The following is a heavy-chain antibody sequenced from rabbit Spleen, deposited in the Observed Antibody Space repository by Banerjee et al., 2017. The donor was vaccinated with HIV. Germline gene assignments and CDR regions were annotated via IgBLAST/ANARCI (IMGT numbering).Heavy chain of an antibody. J-gene: IGHJ6*01. CDR3: ARDTSSSFSSYGMDL. V-gene: IGHV1S40*01. CDR2: IYVGSSTNT. D-gene: IGHD1-1*01. Sequence: QSLEESGGDLVKPGASLTLTCTASGVSFSSRYCVCWVRQAPGKGLEWIACIYVGSSTNTYFASWAKGRFTISKTSSTTVTLQMTSLTAADTATYFCARDTSSSFSSYGMDLWGPGTLVTVS. CDR1: GVSFSSRYC.